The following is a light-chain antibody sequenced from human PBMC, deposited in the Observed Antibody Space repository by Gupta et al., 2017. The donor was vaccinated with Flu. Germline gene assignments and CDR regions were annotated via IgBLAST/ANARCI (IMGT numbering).Light chain of an antibody. V-gene: IGKV4-1*01. CDR2: WAS. CDR1: RSLLSSSNNKNY. J-gene: IGKJ4*01. CDR3: QQYYGSPLT. Sequence: DIVMTQPPDSLAVSLGERATINCKSSRSLLSSSNNKNYLAWFQQRPGQPPKLLFYWASNRESGVPDRFSGSGSGTDFTLTISSLQAEDVAVYYCQQYYGSPLTFGGGTKVEIK.